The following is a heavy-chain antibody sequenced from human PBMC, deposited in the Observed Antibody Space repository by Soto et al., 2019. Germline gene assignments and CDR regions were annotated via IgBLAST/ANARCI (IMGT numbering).Heavy chain of an antibody. D-gene: IGHD4-17*01. CDR2: IYYSGST. Sequence: SETLSLTCTVSGGSISSGGYYWSWIRQHPGKGLEWIGYIYYSGSTYYNPSLKSRVTIAVDTSKNQFSLKLSSVTAADTAVYYGARGSYGDYDGGVDYWGQGTLVTVSS. CDR3: ARGSYGDYDGGVDY. J-gene: IGHJ4*02. CDR1: GGSISSGGYY. V-gene: IGHV4-31*03.